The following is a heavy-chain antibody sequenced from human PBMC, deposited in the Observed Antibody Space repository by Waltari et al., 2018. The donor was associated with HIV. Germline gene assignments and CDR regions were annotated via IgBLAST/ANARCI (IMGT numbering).Heavy chain of an antibody. Sequence: QVQLQESGPGLVNPSQTLSLTCTVSGGSIRSGSYYWSWIRQPAGKGLELIGRIYTSGSTNYNPSLKSRVTISVDTSKNQFSLKLRSVTAADTAVYYCARAYYDFWSGTGSSGNWFDPWGQGTLVTVSS. CDR3: ARAYYDFWSGTGSSGNWFDP. D-gene: IGHD3-3*01. CDR1: GGSIRSGSYY. CDR2: IYTSGST. V-gene: IGHV4-61*02. J-gene: IGHJ5*02.